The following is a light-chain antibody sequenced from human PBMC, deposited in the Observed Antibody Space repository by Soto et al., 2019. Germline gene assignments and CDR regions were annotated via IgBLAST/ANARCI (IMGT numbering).Light chain of an antibody. J-gene: IGLJ1*01. CDR2: KNN. Sequence: QSVLTQPPSASGTPGQRVTISCSGSSSNIGSNTVNWYQQLPGTAPKLLMYKNNHRPSGVPDRFSGSKSGTSASLAISGLQSEDEGDYYCQSYDSTLSARYVFGTGTKLTVL. CDR3: QSYDSTLSARYV. V-gene: IGLV1-44*01. CDR1: SSNIGSNT.